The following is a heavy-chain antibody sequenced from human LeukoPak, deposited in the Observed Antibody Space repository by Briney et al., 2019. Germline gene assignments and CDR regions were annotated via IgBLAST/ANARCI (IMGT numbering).Heavy chain of an antibody. Sequence: GGSLRLSCGASGFSFSNYGMSWVRQAPGKGPEWVSSITGSGDPTYYTNSVKGRFTISRDNSKNTLYLLMSRLRAEDTAVYYCAIFDTTGTTYDTFDIWGQGTMVTVSS. CDR1: GFSFSNYG. J-gene: IGHJ3*02. D-gene: IGHD1-1*01. CDR2: ITGSGDPT. V-gene: IGHV3-23*01. CDR3: AIFDTTGTTYDTFDI.